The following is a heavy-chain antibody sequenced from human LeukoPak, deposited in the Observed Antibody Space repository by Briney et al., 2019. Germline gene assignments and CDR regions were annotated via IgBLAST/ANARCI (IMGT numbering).Heavy chain of an antibody. CDR2: MNPNSGNT. Sequence: RASVKVSCKASGYTFTSYDINWVRQATGQGLEWMGWMNPNSGNTGCAQEFQGRVTMTRNTSISTAYMELSSLRSEDTAVYYCARGGVFGVVTNYYYYGMDVWGQGTTVTVSS. CDR1: GYTFTSYD. J-gene: IGHJ6*02. V-gene: IGHV1-8*01. CDR3: ARGGVFGVVTNYYYYGMDV. D-gene: IGHD3-3*01.